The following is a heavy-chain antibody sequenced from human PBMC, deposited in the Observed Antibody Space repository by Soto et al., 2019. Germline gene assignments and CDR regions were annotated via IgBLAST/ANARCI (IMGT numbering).Heavy chain of an antibody. D-gene: IGHD6-13*01. J-gene: IGHJ4*02. Sequence: PGGSLRLSCAASGFTFSSYAMSWVRQAPGKGLEWVSAISGSGNLRYYPDSVKGRFTISRDNAKNSLFLQMNSLRAEDTAIYYCTRDTPSTYSSTWYHYWGQGTLVTVSS. CDR3: TRDTPSTYSSTWYHY. V-gene: IGHV3-23*01. CDR1: GFTFSSYA. CDR2: ISGSGNLR.